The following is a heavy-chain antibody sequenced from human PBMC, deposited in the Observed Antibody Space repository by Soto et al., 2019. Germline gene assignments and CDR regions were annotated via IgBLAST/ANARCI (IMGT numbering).Heavy chain of an antibody. D-gene: IGHD6-13*01. Sequence: ASVKVSCKASGYTFTSYDIYWVRQATGQGLEWMGWMNPNTGNSGYAQKFQGRVTMTSDTSISTAHMELSSLRSEDTAVYYCAKRPPAAGNNWFDPWGQGTLVTVSS. CDR1: GYTFTSYD. J-gene: IGHJ5*02. CDR2: MNPNTGNS. CDR3: AKRPPAAGNNWFDP. V-gene: IGHV1-8*01.